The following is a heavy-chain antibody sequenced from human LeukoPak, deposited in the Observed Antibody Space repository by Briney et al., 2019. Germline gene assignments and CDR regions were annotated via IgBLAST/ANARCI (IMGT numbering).Heavy chain of an antibody. V-gene: IGHV4-61*02. D-gene: IGHD6-13*01. CDR3: ARGSIAASGAKWFDP. J-gene: IGHJ5*02. Sequence: SETLSLTCSVSGGSISGGSYYWSWIRQPAGKGLEWVGRIYSSGSTNYNPSLKSRVTMSVDTSKNQFSLKVSSVIAADTAAYYCARGSIAASGAKWFDPWGQGTLVTVSS. CDR1: GGSISGGSYY. CDR2: IYSSGST.